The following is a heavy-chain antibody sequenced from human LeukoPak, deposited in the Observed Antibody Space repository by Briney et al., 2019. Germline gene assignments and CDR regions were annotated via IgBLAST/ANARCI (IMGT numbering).Heavy chain of an antibody. CDR1: GGTFSSYA. CDR3: ARDQDSSGYADY. J-gene: IGHJ4*02. V-gene: IGHV1-69*01. Sequence: GSSVKVSCKASGGTFSSYAISWVRQAPGQGLEWMGGIIPIFGTASYAQKFQGRVTITADESTSTAYMELSSLRSEDTAVYYCARDQDSSGYADYWGQGTLVTVSS. D-gene: IGHD3-22*01. CDR2: IIPIFGTA.